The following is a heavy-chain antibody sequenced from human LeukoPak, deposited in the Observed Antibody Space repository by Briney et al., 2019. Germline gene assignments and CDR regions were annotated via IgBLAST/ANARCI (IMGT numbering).Heavy chain of an antibody. J-gene: IGHJ6*03. CDR2: IWADGSSK. D-gene: IGHD1-1*01. CDR3: VKGERKYYYHYMDV. V-gene: IGHV3-33*06. Sequence: GGSLRLSCEASGFTFSSFVMHWARQAPGKGLEWVAAIWADGSSKYYADSVKGRFTISRDNSNNTMFLELGSLRAGDTGVYYCVKGERKYYYHYMDVWGKGTSVTVSS. CDR1: GFTFSSFV.